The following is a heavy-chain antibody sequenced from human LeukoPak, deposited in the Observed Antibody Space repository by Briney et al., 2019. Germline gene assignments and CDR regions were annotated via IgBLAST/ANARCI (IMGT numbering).Heavy chain of an antibody. CDR2: IRHDGSET. V-gene: IGHV3-7*01. CDR1: GFTFSSYA. Sequence: GGSLRLSCAASGFTFSSYAMSWVRQAPGKGLEWVANIRHDGSETYYVDSLRGRFTISRDNAKNLVYLQMSSLRAEDTAIYYCARDETYDYESNGYLDFWGQGTVVTVSS. D-gene: IGHD3-22*01. CDR3: ARDETYDYESNGYLDF. J-gene: IGHJ4*02.